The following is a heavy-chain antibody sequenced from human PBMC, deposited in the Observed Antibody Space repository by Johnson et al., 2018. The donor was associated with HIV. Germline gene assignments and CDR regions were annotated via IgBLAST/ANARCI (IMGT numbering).Heavy chain of an antibody. CDR1: GFTFSSYW. V-gene: IGHV3-74*02. J-gene: IGHJ3*02. D-gene: IGHD6-19*01. CDR2: IKSDGSYT. CDR3: ARGGGKGSGWSFDAFDI. Sequence: VQLVESGGGVVRPGGSLRLSCAASGFTFSSYWMHWVRQVPGKGLMWVSRIKSDGSYTNYADSVQGRFTISRDNSKNSLYLQMNSLRAGDTAVYYCARGGGKGSGWSFDAFDIWGQGTMVTVSS.